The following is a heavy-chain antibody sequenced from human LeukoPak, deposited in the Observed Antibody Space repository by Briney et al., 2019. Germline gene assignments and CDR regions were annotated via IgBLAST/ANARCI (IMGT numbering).Heavy chain of an antibody. CDR1: GDSIGSHY. V-gene: IGHV4-59*11. CDR3: ARDYYDSRGEAFDI. Sequence: PSETLSLTCTVSGDSIGSHYWSWIRQPPGKGLGWIGYIFYVGSTSYNPSLKSRVTISVDTSKNQFSLKLNSVTAADTAVYYCARDYYDSRGEAFDIWGQGTMVTVSS. CDR2: IFYVGST. D-gene: IGHD3-22*01. J-gene: IGHJ3*02.